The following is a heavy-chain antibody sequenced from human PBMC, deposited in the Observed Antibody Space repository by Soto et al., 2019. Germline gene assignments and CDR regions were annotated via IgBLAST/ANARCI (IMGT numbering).Heavy chain of an antibody. CDR3: NVVSHDVLEI. CDR2: IIPIFGTA. D-gene: IGHD2-21*01. J-gene: IGHJ3*02. V-gene: IGHV1-69*06. CDR1: GGTFSSYA. Sequence: SVKVSCKASGGTFSSYAISWVRQAPGQGLEWMGGIIPIFGTANYAQKFQGRVTITADKSTSTAYMELSSLRSEDTAVYYCNVVSHDVLEIWGQGKIVTVSS.